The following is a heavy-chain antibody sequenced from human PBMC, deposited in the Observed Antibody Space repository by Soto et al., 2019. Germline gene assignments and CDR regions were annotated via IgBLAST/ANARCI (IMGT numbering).Heavy chain of an antibody. Sequence: SETLSLTCAVSGGSISSGGYSWSWIRQPPGKGLEWIGYIYHSGSTYYNPSLKSRVTISVDRSKNQFSLKLSSVTAADTAVYYCAKRDGSGWTIDYCRQGTLVAVSS. CDR1: GGSISSGGYS. CDR3: AKRDGSGWTIDY. D-gene: IGHD6-19*01. CDR2: IYHSGST. J-gene: IGHJ4*02. V-gene: IGHV4-30-2*01.